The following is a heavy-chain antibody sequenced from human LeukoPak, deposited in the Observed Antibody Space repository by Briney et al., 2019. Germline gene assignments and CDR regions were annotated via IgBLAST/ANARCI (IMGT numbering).Heavy chain of an antibody. D-gene: IGHD6-13*01. J-gene: IGHJ4*02. CDR1: GFTFSSYS. V-gene: IGHV3-21*01. CDR2: ISSSSSYI. CDR3: ARASLVRAVDY. Sequence: GGSLRLSCAASGFTFSSYSMNWVRQAPGKGLESVSSISSSSSYIYYADSVKGRFTISRDNAKNSLYLQMNSLRAEDTAVYYCARASLVRAVDYWGQGTLVTVSS.